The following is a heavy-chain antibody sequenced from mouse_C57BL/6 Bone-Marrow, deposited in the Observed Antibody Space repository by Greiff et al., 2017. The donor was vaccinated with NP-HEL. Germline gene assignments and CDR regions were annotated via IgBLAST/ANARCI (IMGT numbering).Heavy chain of an antibody. CDR2: IYPGSGST. J-gene: IGHJ1*03. V-gene: IGHV1-55*01. CDR3: AREYYGSSHWYFDV. CDR1: GYTFTSYW. Sequence: QVQLQQPGAELVKPGASVKMSCKASGYTFTSYWITWVKQRPGQGLEWIGDIYPGSGSTNYNEKFKSKATLTVDTSSSTAYMQLSSLTSEDSAVYYWAREYYGSSHWYFDVWGTGTTVTVSS. D-gene: IGHD1-1*01.